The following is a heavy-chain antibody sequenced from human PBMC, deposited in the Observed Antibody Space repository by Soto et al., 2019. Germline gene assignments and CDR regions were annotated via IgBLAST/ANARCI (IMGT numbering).Heavy chain of an antibody. V-gene: IGHV4-31*02. D-gene: IGHD2-2*01. CDR1: GGSISSGGYY. Sequence: SETLSLTCTVSGGSISSGGYYWSWIRQHPGKGLEWIGYIYYSGSTYYNPSLKSRVTISVDTSKNQFSLKLSSVTAADTAVYYCARECPPAGSFYHYYGMDVWGQGTTVTVSS. J-gene: IGHJ6*02. CDR3: ARECPPAGSFYHYYGMDV. CDR2: IYYSGST.